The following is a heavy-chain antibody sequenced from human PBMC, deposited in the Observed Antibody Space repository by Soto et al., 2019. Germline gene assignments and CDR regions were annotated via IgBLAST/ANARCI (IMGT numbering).Heavy chain of an antibody. Sequence: EVQLVESGGGLVQPGGSLRLSCAASGFTFSSYSMNWVRQAPGKGLEWVSYISSSSSTIYYADSVKGRFTLSRDNAKNSRYLHMNSLRAEDTAVYYCAREGAGPLDWCAPWGQGTLVTVSS. CDR3: AREGAGPLDWCAP. CDR2: ISSSSSTI. D-gene: IGHD1-26*01. CDR1: GFTFSSYS. V-gene: IGHV3-48*01. J-gene: IGHJ5*02.